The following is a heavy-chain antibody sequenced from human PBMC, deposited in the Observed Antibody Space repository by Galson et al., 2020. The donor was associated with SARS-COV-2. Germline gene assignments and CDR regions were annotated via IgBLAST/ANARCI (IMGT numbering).Heavy chain of an antibody. D-gene: IGHD1-7*01. Sequence: GESLKISCKASGYNFITYWIAWVRQMPGKCLELMGIIYPGDSDTRYSPSLQGQVTISVDKSISTAYLQWSSLKASDTAMYYCARRGHGTTYYGMDVWGQGTTVTVSS. V-gene: IGHV5-51*01. J-gene: IGHJ6*02. CDR2: IYPGDSDT. CDR3: ARRGHGTTYYGMDV. CDR1: GYNFITYW.